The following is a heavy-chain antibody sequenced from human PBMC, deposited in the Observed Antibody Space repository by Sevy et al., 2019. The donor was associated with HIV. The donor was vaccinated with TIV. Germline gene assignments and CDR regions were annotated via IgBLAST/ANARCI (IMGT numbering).Heavy chain of an antibody. Sequence: ASVKVSCKASGYTFTSYGISWVRQAPGQGLEWMGWISAYNGNTNYAQKLQGRVTMTPDTSTSTAYMELRSLRSDDTAVYYCARGRPRAAAAYFQHWGQGTLVTVSS. CDR2: ISAYNGNT. V-gene: IGHV1-18*01. J-gene: IGHJ1*01. D-gene: IGHD6-13*01. CDR1: GYTFTSYG. CDR3: ARGRPRAAAAYFQH.